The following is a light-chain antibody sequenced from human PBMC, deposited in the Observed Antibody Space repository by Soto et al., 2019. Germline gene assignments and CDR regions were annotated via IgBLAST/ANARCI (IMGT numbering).Light chain of an antibody. J-gene: IGLJ1*01. CDR1: SSDVGNYNY. CDR3: SSFTSSTTYV. CDR2: NAN. V-gene: IGLV2-14*01. Sequence: QSALTQSASVYGSPGQSITISCTGTSSDVGNYNYVSWYQQHPGEVPKLIIFNANNRPSGVSNRFSGSKSGNTASLTISGLQAEDEADYYCSSFTSSTTYVFGTGTKVTVL.